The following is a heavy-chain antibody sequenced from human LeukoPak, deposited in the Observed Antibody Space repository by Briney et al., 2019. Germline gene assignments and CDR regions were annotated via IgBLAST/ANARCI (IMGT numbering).Heavy chain of an antibody. Sequence: GGSLRLSCAASGFTFSSYAMSWVRQAPGKGPEWVSAISGSGDNTYYADSVKGRFTISRDNSKNTLYLQMNSLRAEDTAVYYCAKDSAVRDYFFDYWGQGTVVTVSS. D-gene: IGHD3-10*01. J-gene: IGHJ4*02. CDR3: AKDSAVRDYFFDY. V-gene: IGHV3-23*01. CDR1: GFTFSSYA. CDR2: ISGSGDNT.